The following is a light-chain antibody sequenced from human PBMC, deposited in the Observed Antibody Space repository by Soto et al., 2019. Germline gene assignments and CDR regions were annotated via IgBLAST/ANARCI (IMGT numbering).Light chain of an antibody. V-gene: IGKV1-5*01. CDR1: QSISDW. CDR3: QQYKNYYPT. J-gene: IGKJ1*01. Sequence: DIQMTQSPSTLSASVGDRVTITCRASQSISDWLAWYQQKPGKAPKILIYDASNLESGVPSRFSGSGSGTEFTLTISGLQPDDFAICYFQQYKNYYPTFGQGTRVEIK. CDR2: DAS.